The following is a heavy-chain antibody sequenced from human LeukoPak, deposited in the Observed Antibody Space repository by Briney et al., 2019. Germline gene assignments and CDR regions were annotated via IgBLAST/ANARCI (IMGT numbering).Heavy chain of an antibody. Sequence: ASVKVSCKASGYTFTSYGISWVRQAPGQGLEWMGWISAYNGNTNYAQKLQGRVTMTTDTSTSTAYLELRSLRSDDTAVYYCAREGTLSAPGSASSYYGMDVWGQGTTVTVSS. CDR3: AREGTLSAPGSASSYYGMDV. V-gene: IGHV1-18*01. J-gene: IGHJ6*02. CDR2: ISAYNGNT. D-gene: IGHD3-10*01. CDR1: GYTFTSYG.